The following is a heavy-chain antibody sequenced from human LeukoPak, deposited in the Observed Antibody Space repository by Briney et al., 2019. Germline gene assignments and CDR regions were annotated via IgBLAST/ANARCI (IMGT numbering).Heavy chain of an antibody. J-gene: IGHJ4*02. D-gene: IGHD6-19*01. V-gene: IGHV3-53*01. CDR2: IYSGGKT. CDR3: AGGSSGWYPDY. Sequence: GGSRRLSWAASGFTVSSNYMSWVRQAPGKGLEWVSVIYSGGKTYYADSVKGRFTISRDNSKNTLYLQMDSLRAEDTAVYYCAGGSSGWYPDYWGQGTLVTVSS. CDR1: GFTVSSNY.